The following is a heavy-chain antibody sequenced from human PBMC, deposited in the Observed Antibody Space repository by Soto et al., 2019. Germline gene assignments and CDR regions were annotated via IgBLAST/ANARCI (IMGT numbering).Heavy chain of an antibody. CDR2: VKDGGHT. J-gene: IGHJ4*02. D-gene: IGHD5-12*01. CDR3: ARGQEGVVATH. CDR1: GGSLSGYY. V-gene: IGHV4-34*01. Sequence: QVQLQQWGAGLLKPSETLSLNCAVTGGSLSGYYWSWIRQPPGKGLEWIGEVKDGGHTNYSPSRRGRVTISSDTSNNQFSLGLNSVTAADTGVYYCARGQEGVVATHWDQGSLVTVSS.